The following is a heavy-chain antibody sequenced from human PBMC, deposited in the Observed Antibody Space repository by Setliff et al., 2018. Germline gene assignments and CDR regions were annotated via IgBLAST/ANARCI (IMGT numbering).Heavy chain of an antibody. D-gene: IGHD3-22*01. J-gene: IGHJ4*02. CDR2: INPKSGVT. CDR3: ASSNVYYDSSGYYPQMAH. CDR1: GYSFSDFY. V-gene: IGHV1-2*02. Sequence: ASVKVSCKASGYSFSDFYIHWVRQVPGRGPEWMGSINPKSGVTRYVQKFQGRVTITRDTSISTAYLELSSLRSDDTAVYYCASSNVYYDSSGYYPQMAHWGQGTLVTVSS.